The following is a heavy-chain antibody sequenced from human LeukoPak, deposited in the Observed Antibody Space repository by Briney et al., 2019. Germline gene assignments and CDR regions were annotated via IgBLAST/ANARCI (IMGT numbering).Heavy chain of an antibody. D-gene: IGHD5-12*01. CDR1: GFTFSNYW. CDR2: INQDGSEE. Sequence: GGSLRLSCAASGFTFSNYWMSWVRQAPGKGMEWVAHINQDGSEEHYMDSVKARFIISRDNAKNSLSLQMDSLRAEDTAVYYCVRDGGVSGYDLLDYWGQGTLVTVSS. V-gene: IGHV3-7*01. CDR3: VRDGGVSGYDLLDY. J-gene: IGHJ4*02.